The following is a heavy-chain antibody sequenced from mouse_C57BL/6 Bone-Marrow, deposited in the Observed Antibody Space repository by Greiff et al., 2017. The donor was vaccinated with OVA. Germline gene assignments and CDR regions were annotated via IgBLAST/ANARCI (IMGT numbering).Heavy chain of an antibody. CDR3: VRQTRFAY. V-gene: IGHV10-1*01. J-gene: IGHJ3*01. CDR2: IRSKSNNYAT. Sequence: EVQVVESGGGLVQPKGSLQLSCAASGFSFHPYAMNWVRPAPGKGLEWVARIRSKSNNYATYYADSVKDRFTISRDDSESMLYLQMNNLKTEDTAMYYCVRQTRFAYWGQGTLVTVSA. CDR1: GFSFHPYA.